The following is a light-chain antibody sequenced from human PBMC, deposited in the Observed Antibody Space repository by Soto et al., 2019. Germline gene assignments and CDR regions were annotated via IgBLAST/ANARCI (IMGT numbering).Light chain of an antibody. J-gene: IGLJ3*02. CDR3: AAWDDSLSAPWV. Sequence: QSVLTQPPSASGTPGQRVTVSCSGSSSNIGSNYVYWYQQLPGTAPKLLIYSNNQRPSGVPGRFSGSKSGTSASLAISGLRSEDEADYYCAAWDDSLSAPWVFGGGTKVTVL. CDR1: SSNIGSNY. CDR2: SNN. V-gene: IGLV1-47*02.